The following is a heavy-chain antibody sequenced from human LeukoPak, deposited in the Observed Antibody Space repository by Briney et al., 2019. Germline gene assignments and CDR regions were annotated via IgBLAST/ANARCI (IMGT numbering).Heavy chain of an antibody. CDR2: IRSKAYGGTT. D-gene: IGHD6-13*01. V-gene: IGHV3-49*04. CDR1: GFTFGDYA. CDR3: AKRERERVSWYFFDY. Sequence: GGSLRLSRTASGFTFGDYAMSWVRQAPGKGLEWVGFIRSKAYGGTTEYAASVKGRFTISRDNSKNTLDLQMNSLTADDTATYYCAKRERERVSWYFFDYWGQGTLVTVSS. J-gene: IGHJ4*02.